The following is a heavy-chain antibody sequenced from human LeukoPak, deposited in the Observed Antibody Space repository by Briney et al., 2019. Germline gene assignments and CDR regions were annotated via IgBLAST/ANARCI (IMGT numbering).Heavy chain of an antibody. CDR1: GGSISSYY. CDR3: AREPLTASYYDSSGYFDY. D-gene: IGHD3-22*01. CDR2: IYYGGST. J-gene: IGHJ4*02. Sequence: SETLSLTCTVSGGSISSYYWSWIRQPPGKGLEWIGYIYYGGSTNYNPSLKSRVTISVDTSKNQFSLKLSSVTAADTAVYYCAREPLTASYYDSSGYFDYWGQGTLVTVSS. V-gene: IGHV4-59*01.